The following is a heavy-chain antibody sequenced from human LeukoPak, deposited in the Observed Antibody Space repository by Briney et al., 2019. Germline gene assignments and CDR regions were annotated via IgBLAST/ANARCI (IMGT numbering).Heavy chain of an antibody. CDR3: AKDRRGGPATYFDY. CDR1: GFTFSSYW. CDR2: IRYDGSNK. D-gene: IGHD3-10*01. J-gene: IGHJ4*02. Sequence: HSGGSLRLSCAASGFTFSSYWMHWVRQAPGKGLEWVAFIRYDGSNKYYADSVKGRFTISRDNSKNTLYLQMNSLRAEDTAVYYCAKDRRGGPATYFDYWGQGTLVTVSS. V-gene: IGHV3-30*02.